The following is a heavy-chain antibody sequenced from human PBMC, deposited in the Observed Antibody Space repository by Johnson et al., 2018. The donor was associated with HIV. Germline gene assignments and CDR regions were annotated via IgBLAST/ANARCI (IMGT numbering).Heavy chain of an antibody. CDR3: ARPFRIAAYGGSDAFDI. CDR2: ISFDGSNK. D-gene: IGHD6-13*01. V-gene: IGHV3-30-3*01. J-gene: IGHJ3*02. Sequence: VPLVESGGGVVQPGRSLRLSCAASGFTFSHYAMHWVRQAPGKGLEWVALISFDGSNKDYADSVRGRFTISRDNSKNTLYLQMNSLRAEDTAVYYCARPFRIAAYGGSDAFDIWGQGTMVTVSS. CDR1: GFTFSHYA.